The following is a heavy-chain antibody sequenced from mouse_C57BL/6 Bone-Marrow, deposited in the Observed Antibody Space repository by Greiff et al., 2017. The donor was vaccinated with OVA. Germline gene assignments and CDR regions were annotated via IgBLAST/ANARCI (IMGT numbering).Heavy chain of an antibody. Sequence: QVQLQQPGAELVRPGTSVKLSCKASGYTFTSYWMHWVKQRPGQGLEWIGVIDPSDSYTNYNQKFKGKATLTVDTSSSTAYMQLSSLTSEDSAVYYCASQTAQAHFDYWGQGTTLTVSS. CDR3: ASQTAQAHFDY. V-gene: IGHV1-59*01. CDR2: IDPSDSYT. CDR1: GYTFTSYW. J-gene: IGHJ2*01. D-gene: IGHD3-2*02.